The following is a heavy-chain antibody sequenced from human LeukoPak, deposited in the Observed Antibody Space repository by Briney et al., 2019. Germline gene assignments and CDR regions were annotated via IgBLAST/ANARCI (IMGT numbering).Heavy chain of an antibody. Sequence: GGSLRLSCAASEFIFSDYAMGWVRQAPGKGLEWVSTIDKTTYPTFYADSVKGRFTISRHNSKNTLYLQMNSLRTEDTAVYFCAKFEGATIPGWFNDYWGQGILFTVSS. CDR3: AKFEGATIPGWFNDY. CDR2: IDKTTYPT. J-gene: IGHJ4*02. CDR1: EFIFSDYA. V-gene: IGHV3-23*05. D-gene: IGHD6-19*01.